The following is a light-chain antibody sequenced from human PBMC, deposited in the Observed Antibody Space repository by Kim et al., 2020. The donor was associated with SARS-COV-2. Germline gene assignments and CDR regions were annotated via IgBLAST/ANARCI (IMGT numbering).Light chain of an antibody. J-gene: IGLJ2*01. V-gene: IGLV3-1*01. CDR3: QAWDSSTEV. Sequence: GSPGQTASITCSGDKLGDKYACWYQQKPGQSPVLVIYQDSKRPSGIPERFSGSNSGNTATLTISGTHAMDEADYHCQAWDSSTEVFGGGTQLTVL. CDR1: KLGDKY. CDR2: QDS.